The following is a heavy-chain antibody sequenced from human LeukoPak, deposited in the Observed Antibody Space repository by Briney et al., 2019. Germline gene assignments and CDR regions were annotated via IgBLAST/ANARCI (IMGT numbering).Heavy chain of an antibody. Sequence: PGGSLRLSCAASGFTFSSYSMNWVRQAPGKGLEWVSHIISSGSSMYYADSVKGRFTISRDNAKNSLYLQMNSLRVEDTAVYYCARGVDNWGQGTLVTVSS. V-gene: IGHV3-48*01. CDR1: GFTFSSYS. CDR3: ARGVDN. J-gene: IGHJ4*02. CDR2: IISSGSSM.